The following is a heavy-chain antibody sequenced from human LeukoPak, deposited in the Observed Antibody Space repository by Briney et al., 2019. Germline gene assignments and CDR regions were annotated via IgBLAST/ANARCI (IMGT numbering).Heavy chain of an antibody. CDR1: GFTFSSYA. CDR3: ARDNSYGTPYFDY. D-gene: IGHD5-18*01. V-gene: IGHV3-23*01. J-gene: IGHJ4*02. CDR2: ISGSGGST. Sequence: GGSLRLSCAASGFTFSSYAMSWVREAPGKGLGWVSAISGSGGSTYYADSVKGRFTISRDNSKNTLYLQMNSLRAEDTAIYYCARDNSYGTPYFDYWGQGTLVTVSS.